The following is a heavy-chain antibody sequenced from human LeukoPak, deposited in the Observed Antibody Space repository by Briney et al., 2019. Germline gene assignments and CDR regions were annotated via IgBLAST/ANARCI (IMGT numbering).Heavy chain of an antibody. V-gene: IGHV4-59*04. CDR2: LYHPDST. CDR3: ARQYDSYFYYYLDL. Sequence: SETLSLTCTVSGGSISSYYWSWIRQPPGKGLEWIGSLYHPDSTYYNPSLKSRVTMSVDTSRNQFSLRLSFVTAADTAVYYCARQYDSYFYYYLDLWGTGTTATVSS. D-gene: IGHD4-11*01. CDR1: GGSISSYY. J-gene: IGHJ6*03.